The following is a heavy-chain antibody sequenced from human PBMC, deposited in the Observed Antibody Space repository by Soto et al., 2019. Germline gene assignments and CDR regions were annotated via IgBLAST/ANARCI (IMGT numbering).Heavy chain of an antibody. Sequence: QVQLVQSGAEVKKPGSSVKVSCKASGGTFSSYAISWVRQAPGQGLEWMGGIIPIFGTANYAQKFQGRVTITADKSTSTAYMELSSMRSEDTAVYYCARSTYSSSSVDYYYGMDVWGQGTTVTVSS. V-gene: IGHV1-69*06. CDR2: IIPIFGTA. CDR3: ARSTYSSSSVDYYYGMDV. D-gene: IGHD6-6*01. J-gene: IGHJ6*02. CDR1: GGTFSSYA.